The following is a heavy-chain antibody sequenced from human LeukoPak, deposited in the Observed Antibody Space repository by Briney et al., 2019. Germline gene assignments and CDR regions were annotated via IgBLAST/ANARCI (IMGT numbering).Heavy chain of an antibody. CDR2: INEDGSEK. CDR1: GFTFSSFW. Sequence: PGGSLRLSCAASGFTFSSFWMSWVRQTPGKGLKWVANINEDGSEKYYEDSVKGRFTISRDNTKNSLNLEVNGLRAEDTAVYYCARDSGTLGPWGQGTLVTVSS. J-gene: IGHJ5*02. CDR3: ARDSGTLGP. V-gene: IGHV3-7*01. D-gene: IGHD1-26*01.